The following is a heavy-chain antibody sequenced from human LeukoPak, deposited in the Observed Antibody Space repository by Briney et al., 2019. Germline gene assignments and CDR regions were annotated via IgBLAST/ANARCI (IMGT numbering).Heavy chain of an antibody. CDR1: GGSISSSSYY. J-gene: IGHJ6*03. D-gene: IGHD6-6*01. CDR3: ARDWDNSSSSGLYYYYYYYMDV. Sequence: SETLSLACTVSGGSISSSSYYWGWIRQPPGKGLEWIGSIYYSGSTYYNPSLKSRVTISVDTSKNQFSLKLSSVTAADTAVYYCARDWDNSSSSGLYYYYYYYMDVWGKGTTVTISS. V-gene: IGHV4-39*07. CDR2: IYYSGST.